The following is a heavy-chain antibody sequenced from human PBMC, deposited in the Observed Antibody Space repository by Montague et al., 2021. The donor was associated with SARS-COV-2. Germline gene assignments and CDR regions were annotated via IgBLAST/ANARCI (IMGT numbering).Heavy chain of an antibody. V-gene: IGHV4-61*02. D-gene: IGHD3-10*01. CDR2: IYTSGST. CDR3: ARVGVGTMVRGVIPAYYYYGMDV. CDR1: GGSISSGSYY. Sequence: TLSLTCTVSGGSISSGSYYWSWIRQPAGKGLEWIGRIYTSGSTNYNPSLKSRVTISVDTSKNQFSLKLSSVTAADTAGYYCARVGVGTMVRGVIPAYYYYGMDVWGKGTTVTVSS. J-gene: IGHJ6*04.